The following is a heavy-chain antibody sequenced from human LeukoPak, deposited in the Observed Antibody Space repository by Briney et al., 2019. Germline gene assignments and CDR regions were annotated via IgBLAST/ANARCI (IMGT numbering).Heavy chain of an antibody. CDR2: FDPEDGET. J-gene: IGHJ4*02. CDR1: GYTLTELS. Sequence: ASVKVSCKVSGYTLTELSMHWVRQAPGQGLEWMGGFDPEDGETIYAQKFQGRVTMTEDTSIDTAYMELSSLRSEDTAVYYCATGLPYYYDSSGSMPPLFDYWGQGTLVTVSS. CDR3: ATGLPYYYDSSGSMPPLFDY. V-gene: IGHV1-24*01. D-gene: IGHD3-22*01.